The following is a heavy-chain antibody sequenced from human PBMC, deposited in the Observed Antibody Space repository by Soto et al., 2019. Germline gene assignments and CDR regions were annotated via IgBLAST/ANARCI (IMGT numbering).Heavy chain of an antibody. CDR2: IYWDDDK. CDR3: ARRHTAVVTRGWYFDL. J-gene: IGHJ2*01. CDR1: GFSLSTSGVG. V-gene: IGHV2-5*02. Sequence: QITLKESGPTLVKPTQTLTLTCTFSGFSLSTSGVGVGWIRQPPGKALEWLALIYWDDDKRYSPSLKSRLTITKDTSKNQVVLTMTNMDPVDTATYYCARRHTAVVTRGWYFDLWGRGTLVTVSS. D-gene: IGHD2-21*02.